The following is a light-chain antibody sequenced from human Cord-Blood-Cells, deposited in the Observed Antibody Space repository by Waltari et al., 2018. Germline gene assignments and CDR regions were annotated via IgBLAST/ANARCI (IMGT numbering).Light chain of an antibody. Sequence: SSELTQDPAVSVALGQTVRITCQGDSLRSYYASWYQQKPGQAPVLVIYGKNNRPSGIPDRFSCSSSGNPASLTITGAQAEDEADYYCNSRDSSGNHLVFGGGTKLTVL. CDR2: GKN. CDR1: SLRSYY. V-gene: IGLV3-19*01. CDR3: NSRDSSGNHLV. J-gene: IGLJ2*01.